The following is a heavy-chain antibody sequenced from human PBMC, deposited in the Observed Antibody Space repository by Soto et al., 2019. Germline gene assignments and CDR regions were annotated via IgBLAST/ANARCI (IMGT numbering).Heavy chain of an antibody. Sequence: EASVKVSCKASGYTFTSYGISWVRQAPGQGLEWMGWISAYNGNTNYAQKLQGRVTMTTDTSTSTAYMELRSLRSDDTAVYYCATSDVVVVADAFDIWGQGTMVTVSS. V-gene: IGHV1-18*01. D-gene: IGHD2-15*01. CDR2: ISAYNGNT. J-gene: IGHJ3*02. CDR1: GYTFTSYG. CDR3: ATSDVVVVADAFDI.